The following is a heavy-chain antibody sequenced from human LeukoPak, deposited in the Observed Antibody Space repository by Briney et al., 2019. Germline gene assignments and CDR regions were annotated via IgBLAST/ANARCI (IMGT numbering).Heavy chain of an antibody. D-gene: IGHD6-19*01. Sequence: SGGSLRLSCVASGFTFSDYDMLWVRQTPVKGLEWVAVASSIEGHRYYADSVRGRFTISRDNSKNTLYLQMNSLRAEDTAVYHCASGSSGWYGEIWGQGTLVTVSS. CDR1: GFTFSDYD. CDR2: ASSIEGHR. CDR3: ASGSSGWYGEI. J-gene: IGHJ4*02. V-gene: IGHV3-30*03.